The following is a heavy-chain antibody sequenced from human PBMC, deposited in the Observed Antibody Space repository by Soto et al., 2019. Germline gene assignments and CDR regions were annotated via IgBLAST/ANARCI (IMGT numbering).Heavy chain of an antibody. J-gene: IGHJ6*02. V-gene: IGHV1-69*13. Sequence: SVKVSCKASGGTFSSYAISWVRQAPGQGLEWMGGIIPIFGTANYAQKFQGRVTITADESTSTAYMELSSLRSDDTAVYYCARDCSGSPCGMDVWGQGTTVTVSS. D-gene: IGHD1-26*01. CDR3: ARDCSGSPCGMDV. CDR2: IIPIFGTA. CDR1: GGTFSSYA.